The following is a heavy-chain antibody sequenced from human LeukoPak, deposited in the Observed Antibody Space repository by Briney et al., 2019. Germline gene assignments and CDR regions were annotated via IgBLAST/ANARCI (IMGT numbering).Heavy chain of an antibody. CDR3: ARHGYCSSTSCYEPGELNWFVP. V-gene: IGHV4-39*01. Sequence: SETLSLTCTVSGGSISSSSYYWGWIRQSPGKGLAWIGRIYYSGSTHYNPPLKSRVTISVDTSKNQFSLKLSSVTAADTAVYYCARHGYCSSTSCYEPGELNWFVPWGQGTLVTVSS. CDR1: GGSISSSSYY. D-gene: IGHD2-2*01. CDR2: IYYSGST. J-gene: IGHJ5*02.